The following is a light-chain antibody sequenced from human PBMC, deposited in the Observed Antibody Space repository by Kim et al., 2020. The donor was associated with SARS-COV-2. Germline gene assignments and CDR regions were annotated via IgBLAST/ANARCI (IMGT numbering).Light chain of an antibody. J-gene: IGLJ3*02. CDR1: SSDVGGSSY. CDR2: AVT. V-gene: IGLV2-11*01. Sequence: QSALTQPRSVSGSPTQSVTISCTGTSSDVGGSSYVSWYQQHPGKAPKVMIYAVTKRPSGVPDRFSGSKSGNTASLTISGLQAEDEADYYCCSYAGRSTWVFGGGTQLTVL. CDR3: CSYAGRSTWV.